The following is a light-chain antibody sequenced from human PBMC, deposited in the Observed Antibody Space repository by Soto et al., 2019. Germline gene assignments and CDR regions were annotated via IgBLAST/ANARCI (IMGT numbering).Light chain of an antibody. J-gene: IGKJ1*01. Sequence: EIVLTQSPGTLSLSPGERATLSCRANQSITRSYIAWYQQKPGQAPRLLIYDASSRATGIPDRFGGSGSGTYFTLTISRLEPEDFSVYYCQQYSSSPETFGQGTKVEIK. CDR2: DAS. CDR1: QSITRSY. CDR3: QQYSSSPET. V-gene: IGKV3-20*01.